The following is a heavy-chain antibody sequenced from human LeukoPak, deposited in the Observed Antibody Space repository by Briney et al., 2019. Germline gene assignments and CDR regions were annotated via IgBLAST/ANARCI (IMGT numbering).Heavy chain of an antibody. D-gene: IGHD1-14*01. CDR1: EFTFSNYA. CDR2: ISGGGGST. V-gene: IGHV3-23*01. CDR3: AKGSGINHYHWIDP. J-gene: IGHJ5*02. Sequence: PGGSLRLSCAASEFTFSNYAMHWVRQAPGKGLEWVSGISGGGGSTYYADSVKGRFTISRDNSKNTLYLQMDSLRAEDTALYYCAKGSGINHYHWIDPWGQGTLVTVSS.